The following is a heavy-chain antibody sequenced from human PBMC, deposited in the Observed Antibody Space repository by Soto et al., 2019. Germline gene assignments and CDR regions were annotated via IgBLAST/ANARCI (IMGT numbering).Heavy chain of an antibody. CDR2: IIPIFGTA. CDR3: ARSVGLRHAMDV. V-gene: IGHV1-69*05. J-gene: IGHJ6*02. Sequence: SVKVSCKASGGTFSSYAISWVRQAPGQGLEWMGGIIPIFGTANYAQKLQGRVTMTTDTSTSTAYMELRSLRSDDTAVYYCARSVGLRHAMDVWGQGTTVTVSS. CDR1: GGTFSSYA. D-gene: IGHD4-17*01.